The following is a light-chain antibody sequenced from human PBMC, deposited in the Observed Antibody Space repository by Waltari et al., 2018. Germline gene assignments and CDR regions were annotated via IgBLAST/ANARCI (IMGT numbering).Light chain of an antibody. V-gene: IGKV3-20*01. Sequence: EIVLTQSPGTLSLSPGERVTLPCRASQSVRNSNLGWYQQNPGQAPRLLIYSASTRATGIPDRFSGSGSGMDFTLTISRLEPEDFAVYYCHHYGSSPPITFGGGTKVEIK. CDR1: QSVRNSN. CDR3: HHYGSSPPIT. CDR2: SAS. J-gene: IGKJ4*01.